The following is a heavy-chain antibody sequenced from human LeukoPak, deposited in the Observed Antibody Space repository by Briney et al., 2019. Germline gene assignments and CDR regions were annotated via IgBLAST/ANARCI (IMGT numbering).Heavy chain of an antibody. CDR2: FDPEDGET. V-gene: IGHV1-24*01. CDR1: GYTLTELS. Sequence: ASVKVSCKVSGYTLTELSMHWVRQAPGKGLEWMGGFDPEDGETIYAQKFQGRVTMTRNTSISTAYMELSSLRSEDTAVYYCARGRRYYDSSGYYLLDYWGQGTLVTVSS. D-gene: IGHD3-22*01. J-gene: IGHJ4*02. CDR3: ARGRRYYDSSGYYLLDY.